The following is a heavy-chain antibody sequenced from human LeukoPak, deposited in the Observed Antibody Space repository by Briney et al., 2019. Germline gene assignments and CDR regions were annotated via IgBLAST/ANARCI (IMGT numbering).Heavy chain of an antibody. CDR1: GGSISSGGYY. V-gene: IGHV4-31*03. Sequence: PSQTLSLTCTVSGGSISSGGYYWSWFRQHPGKGLEWIGYIYHSGSTYYNPSLKSRVTISVDRSKNQFSLKLSSVTAADTAVYYCARGPIVVALGPCAFDIWGQGTMVTVSS. CDR3: ARGPIVVALGPCAFDI. J-gene: IGHJ3*02. CDR2: IYHSGST. D-gene: IGHD3-22*01.